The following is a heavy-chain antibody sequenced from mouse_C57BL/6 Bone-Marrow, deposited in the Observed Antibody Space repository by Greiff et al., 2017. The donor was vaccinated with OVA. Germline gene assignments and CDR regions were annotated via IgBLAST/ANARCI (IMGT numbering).Heavy chain of an antibody. CDR2: IHPSDSDT. CDR3: AKGYSNYVSWFAY. V-gene: IGHV1-74*01. Sequence: QVQLQQPGAELVKPGASVKMSCKASGYTFTSYWLTWVKQRPGQGLEWIGRIHPSDSDTNYNQKFKGKATLTVDKSSSTAYMQLSSLTSEDSAVYYGAKGYSNYVSWFAYWGQGTLVTVSA. D-gene: IGHD2-5*01. CDR1: GYTFTSYW. J-gene: IGHJ3*01.